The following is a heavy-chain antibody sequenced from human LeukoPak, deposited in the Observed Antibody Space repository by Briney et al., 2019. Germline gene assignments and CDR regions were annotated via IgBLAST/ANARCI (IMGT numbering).Heavy chain of an antibody. CDR1: GYTFTSYY. Sequence: EASVKVSCKASGYTFTSYYMHWVRQAPGQGLEWMGIINPSGGSTSYAQKFQGRVTITADKSTSTAYMELSSLRSEDTAVYYCARDQYYDIPSGWFDPWGQGTLVTVSS. D-gene: IGHD3-9*01. CDR3: ARDQYYDIPSGWFDP. CDR2: INPSGGST. J-gene: IGHJ5*02. V-gene: IGHV1-46*01.